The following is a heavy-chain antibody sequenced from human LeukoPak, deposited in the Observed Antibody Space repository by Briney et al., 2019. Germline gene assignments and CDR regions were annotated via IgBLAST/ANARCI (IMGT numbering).Heavy chain of an antibody. CDR3: ARGSYDMPYGMGV. Sequence: SETLSLTCSVSGDSISSGSYYWRWIRQAAGRGLEWIGRIYTSGSTNYNPSLKSRVTISVDTSKNQFSLKLSSVTAADTAVYYCARGSYDMPYGMGVWGQGTTVTVSS. V-gene: IGHV4-61*02. CDR2: IYTSGST. CDR1: GDSISSGSYY. D-gene: IGHD3-9*01. J-gene: IGHJ6*02.